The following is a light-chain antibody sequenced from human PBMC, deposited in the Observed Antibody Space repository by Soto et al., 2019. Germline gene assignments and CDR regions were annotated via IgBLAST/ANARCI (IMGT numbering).Light chain of an antibody. Sequence: EVVLTQSPVTLSLSPGERATLSCRASQSVGRHLAWYQQQPGQAPRLLIYDASYRATDIPPRFSGSGSGTDFTVTISSLEPEDFAVYSGQQRRSWPPTITFGQGTRREIK. J-gene: IGKJ5*01. CDR3: QQRRSWPPTIT. CDR2: DAS. V-gene: IGKV3-11*01. CDR1: QSVGRH.